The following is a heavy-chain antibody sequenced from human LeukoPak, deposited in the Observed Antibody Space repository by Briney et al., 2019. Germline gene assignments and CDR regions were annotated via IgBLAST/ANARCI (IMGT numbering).Heavy chain of an antibody. CDR3: ARDLPYSSSWESIDY. V-gene: IGHV1-18*01. Sequence: GASVKVSCKASGYTFTSYDINWVRQATGQGLEWMGWISNYNGNTNYAQKIQGRVTMTTDTSTSTAYMELRSLRSDDTAVYYCARDLPYSSSWESIDYWGQGTLVTVSS. CDR2: ISNYNGNT. D-gene: IGHD6-13*01. J-gene: IGHJ4*02. CDR1: GYTFTSYD.